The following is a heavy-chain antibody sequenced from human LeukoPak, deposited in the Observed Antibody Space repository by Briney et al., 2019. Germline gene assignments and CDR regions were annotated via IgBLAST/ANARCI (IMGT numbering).Heavy chain of an antibody. V-gene: IGHV3-30-3*01. D-gene: IGHD3-10*01. CDR3: ITDFALIVDSGKFDY. CDR2: ISYDGSNK. Sequence: GSLRLSCAASGFTFSSYAMHWVRQAPGKGLEWVAVISYDGSNKYYADSVKGRFTISRDNSKNTLFLQMNSLKTEDTAVYFCITDFALIVDSGKFDYWGQGTLVTVSS. CDR1: GFTFSSYA. J-gene: IGHJ4*02.